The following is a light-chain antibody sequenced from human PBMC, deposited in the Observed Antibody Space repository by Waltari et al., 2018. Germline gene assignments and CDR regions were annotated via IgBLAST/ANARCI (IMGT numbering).Light chain of an antibody. J-gene: IGLJ2*01. V-gene: IGLV4-69*01. CDR3: QTWGSGFVV. Sequence: QVVVTQSPSAAAPLGASVKLTCILDSGHSNYAVAWHQQQPGKGPRYLMKIRNDGSQDKGDGIPDRFSGSSSGAERYLTISSLQSEDEAVYYCQTWGSGFVVFGGGTQLTLL. CDR2: IRNDGSQ. CDR1: SGHSNYA.